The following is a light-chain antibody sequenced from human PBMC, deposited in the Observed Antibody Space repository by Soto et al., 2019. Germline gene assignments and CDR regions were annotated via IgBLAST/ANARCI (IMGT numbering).Light chain of an antibody. CDR1: QSVSSNY. CDR3: RRVGRASSA. J-gene: IGKJ2*01. CDR2: DSS. V-gene: IGKV3-20*01. Sequence: EIVLTQSPGTLSLSPGERATLSCRASQSVSSNYLAWYQQKPGQVPRLLIYDSSSRATGVPDRFSGSGSGTDFSLTISRLEPEDFAGYYCRRVGRASSAFGQGTEVDIK.